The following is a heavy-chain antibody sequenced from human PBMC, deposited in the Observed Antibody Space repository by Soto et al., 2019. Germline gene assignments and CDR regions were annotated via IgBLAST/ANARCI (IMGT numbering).Heavy chain of an antibody. J-gene: IGHJ4*02. Sequence: QITLKESGPTLVKPTQTLTLTCTFSGFSLSIDGVGVGWIRQPPGKALEWLGVIYWDDDKRYSPSLKSRLTITNTTSKNPLVHIITIVDPVDNAKYYCAHYYQYGARAEYWRQGILVAVSS. CDR2: IYWDDDK. CDR1: GFSLSIDGVG. V-gene: IGHV2-5*02. D-gene: IGHD2-8*01. CDR3: AHYYQYGARAEY.